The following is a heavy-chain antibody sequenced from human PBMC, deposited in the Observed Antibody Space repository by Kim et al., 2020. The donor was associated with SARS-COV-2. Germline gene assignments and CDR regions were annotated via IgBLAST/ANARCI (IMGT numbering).Heavy chain of an antibody. V-gene: IGHV4-39*07. Sequence: SETLSLTCTVSGGSIRTSSYYWGWIRQPPGKGLEWIGNIFYSGSTYYNPSLESRVTTSVDTSKNQFSLKLSSVTAADKAVYFCARCLLFSYDTNNNFPIRDPDYLDDWGRGTRVSVSS. D-gene: IGHD2-8*01. CDR1: GGSIRTSSYY. J-gene: IGHJ4*02. CDR2: IFYSGST. CDR3: ARCLLFSYDTNNNFPIRDPDYLDD.